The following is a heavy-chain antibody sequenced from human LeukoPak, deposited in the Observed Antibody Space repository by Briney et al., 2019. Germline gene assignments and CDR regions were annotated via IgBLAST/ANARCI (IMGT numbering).Heavy chain of an antibody. CDR1: GVSLTNYY. Sequence: SETLSLTCSVSGVSLTNYYWGWIRQPPGKGLEFIGYIHSDGTTNYDSSLQGRVAISLDTSKIQFSLRLYSVTAADTALYFCARLNFRGGEALHFDSGGQGTLVTVSA. V-gene: IGHV4-4*09. CDR3: ARLNFRGGEALHFDS. D-gene: IGHD3-16*01. J-gene: IGHJ4*02. CDR2: IHSDGTT.